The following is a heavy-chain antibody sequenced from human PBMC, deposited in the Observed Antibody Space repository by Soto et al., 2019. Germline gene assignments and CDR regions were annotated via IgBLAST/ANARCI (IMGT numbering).Heavy chain of an antibody. Sequence: PGESLKISCKGSGYSFTSYWISWVRQMPGKGLEWMGRIDPSDSYTNYSPSFQGHVTISADKSISTAYLQWSSLKASDTAMYYCARRAYPGYCSGGSCPSGFDYWGQGTLVTVSS. CDR1: GYSFTSYW. V-gene: IGHV5-10-1*01. D-gene: IGHD2-15*01. CDR2: IDPSDSYT. J-gene: IGHJ4*02. CDR3: ARRAYPGYCSGGSCPSGFDY.